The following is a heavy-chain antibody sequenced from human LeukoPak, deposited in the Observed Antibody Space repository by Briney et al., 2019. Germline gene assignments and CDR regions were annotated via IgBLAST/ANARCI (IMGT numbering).Heavy chain of an antibody. D-gene: IGHD2-15*01. Sequence: SETLSLTCAVYGGSFSGYYWSWIRQPPGKGLEWIGEINHSGSTNYNPSLKSRVTISVDTSKNQFSLKLSSVTAADTAVYYCARDPRGKWWYYWGQGTLVTVSS. V-gene: IGHV4-34*01. CDR1: GGSFSGYY. CDR2: INHSGST. J-gene: IGHJ4*02. CDR3: ARDPRGKWWYY.